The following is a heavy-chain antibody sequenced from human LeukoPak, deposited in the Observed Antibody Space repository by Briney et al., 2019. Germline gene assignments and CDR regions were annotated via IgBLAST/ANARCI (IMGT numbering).Heavy chain of an antibody. CDR1: GGAIGTYH. Sequence: SETLSLTRTVSGGAIGTYHWSWIRPPPGGGLEWVGYSGDSGISNYAPALESLVTISADASTYLVSLRLTSVTAADTAVYCCARHRSPYYDGLGFWGQGTTVTVSS. CDR2: SGDSGIS. CDR3: ARHRSPYYDGLGF. V-gene: IGHV4-59*08. D-gene: IGHD3-16*01. J-gene: IGHJ6*02.